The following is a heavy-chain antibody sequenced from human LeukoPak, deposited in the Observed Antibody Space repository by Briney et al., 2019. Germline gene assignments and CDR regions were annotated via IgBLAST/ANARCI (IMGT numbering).Heavy chain of an antibody. J-gene: IGHJ4*02. CDR2: INPNSGGT. Sequence: ASVKVSCKASGSTFTDYYMHWVRQAPGQGLEWMGWINPNSGGTNFAQKFQGRVTMTRDTSISTAYMELSRLRSDDTAVYYCARDLRRKNSGYDAGGYWGQGTLVTVSS. V-gene: IGHV1-2*02. CDR1: GSTFTDYY. CDR3: ARDLRRKNSGYDAGGY. D-gene: IGHD5-12*01.